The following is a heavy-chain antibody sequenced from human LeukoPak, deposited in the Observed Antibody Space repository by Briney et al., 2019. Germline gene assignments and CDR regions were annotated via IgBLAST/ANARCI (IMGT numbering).Heavy chain of an antibody. CDR2: IWSDGTNQ. CDR3: AKDAQRGFDYSNSLEY. D-gene: IGHD4-11*01. CDR1: GFTFSHYG. V-gene: IGHV3-33*06. J-gene: IGHJ4*02. Sequence: GGSLRLSCAAAGFTFSHYGMHWVRRAPGKGLEWVAVIWSDGTNQYYAESVKGRFTISRDDSAKTVYLQMNSLRREDTGVYYCAKDAQRGFDYSNSLEYWGQGTPVTVST.